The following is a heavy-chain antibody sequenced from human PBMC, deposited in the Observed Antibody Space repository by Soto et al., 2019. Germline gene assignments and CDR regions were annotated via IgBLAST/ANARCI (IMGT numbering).Heavy chain of an antibody. J-gene: IGHJ5*02. CDR1: GYTFTGYY. D-gene: IGHD1-7*01. V-gene: IGHV1-2*04. CDR3: ARDIDNWNYVGWFDP. Sequence: GASVKVSCKASGYTFTGYYMHWVRQAPGQGLEWMGWINPNSGGTNYAQKFQGWVTMTRDTSISTAYMELSRLRSDDAAVYYCARDIDNWNYVGWFDPWGQGTLVTVSS. CDR2: INPNSGGT.